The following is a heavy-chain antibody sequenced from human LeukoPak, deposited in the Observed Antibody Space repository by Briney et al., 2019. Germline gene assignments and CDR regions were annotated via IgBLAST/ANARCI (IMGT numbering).Heavy chain of an antibody. Sequence: ASVKVSCKASGYTFTGYYMHWVRQAPGQGLEWMGWINPNSGGTNYAQKFQGRVTMTRDTSISTAYMELSRLRSDDTAVYYCAREVYYDFWSGSFHNWFDPWGQGTLVTVSS. CDR1: GYTFTGYY. J-gene: IGHJ5*02. V-gene: IGHV1-2*02. CDR3: AREVYYDFWSGSFHNWFDP. D-gene: IGHD3-3*01. CDR2: INPNSGGT.